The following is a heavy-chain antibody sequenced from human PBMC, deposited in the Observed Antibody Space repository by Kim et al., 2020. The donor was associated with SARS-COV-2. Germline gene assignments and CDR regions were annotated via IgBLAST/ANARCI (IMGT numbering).Heavy chain of an antibody. J-gene: IGHJ4*02. D-gene: IGHD5-18*01. Sequence: ADSVKGRFTISRDTSKNTLYLQMNSLRAEDTAVYYCAKGATWIQVSYFDYWGQGTLVTVSS. CDR3: AKGATWIQVSYFDY. V-gene: IGHV3-23*01.